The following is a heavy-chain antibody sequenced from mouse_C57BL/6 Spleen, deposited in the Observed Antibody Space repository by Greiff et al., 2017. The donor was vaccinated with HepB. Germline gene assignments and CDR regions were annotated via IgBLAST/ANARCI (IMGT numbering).Heavy chain of an antibody. D-gene: IGHD2-4*01. V-gene: IGHV1-82*01. J-gene: IGHJ3*01. Sequence: QVQLQQSGPELVKPGASVKISCKASGYAFSSSWMNWVKQRPGKGLEWIGRIYPGDGDTNYNGKFKGKATLTADKSSSTAYMQLSSLTSEDSAVYFCARLEYDYPFAYWGPGPLVTVSA. CDR3: ARLEYDYPFAY. CDR2: IYPGDGDT. CDR1: GYAFSSSW.